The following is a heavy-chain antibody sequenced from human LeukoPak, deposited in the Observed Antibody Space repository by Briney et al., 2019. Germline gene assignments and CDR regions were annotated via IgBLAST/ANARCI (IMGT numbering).Heavy chain of an antibody. J-gene: IGHJ4*02. D-gene: IGHD5-12*01. V-gene: IGHV3-23*01. CDR1: GFTFSSFA. Sequence: GSLRLSRGGSGFTFSSFAMSWVRQAPGKGLGWVSAISGSGGSTYYADSVKGRFTISRDNSKNTLYLQMDSLRAEDTAVYYCAKSATPWLPPFPYWGQGTLVTVSS. CDR3: AKSATPWLPPFPY. CDR2: ISGSGGST.